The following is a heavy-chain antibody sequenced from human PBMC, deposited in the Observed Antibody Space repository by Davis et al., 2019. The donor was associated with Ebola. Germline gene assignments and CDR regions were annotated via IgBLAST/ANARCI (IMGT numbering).Heavy chain of an antibody. Sequence: MPSETLSLTCTVSSGSIGSYTWNWIRQSPGKGLEWIGNIYHSGSPNYNPSLKSRAAISVDRSKNQFSLKLTSVTTADTAVYLCARTTYDYSACGLDYWGQGTLVTVSS. V-gene: IGHV4-4*09. CDR3: ARTTYDYSACGLDY. CDR1: SGSIGSYT. D-gene: IGHD3-22*01. J-gene: IGHJ4*02. CDR2: IYHSGSP.